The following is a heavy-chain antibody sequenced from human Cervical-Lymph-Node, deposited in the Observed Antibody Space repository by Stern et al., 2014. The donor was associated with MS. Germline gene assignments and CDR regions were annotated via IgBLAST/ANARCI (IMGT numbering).Heavy chain of an antibody. Sequence: EVQLVESGGALVQPGGALRLSCVASGFTFRDYWMHWVRQTPGKGLVWVAVINRDATITNHADSVRGRFTISRDNARNTLYLQMNSLRAEDTAVYYCTKDTYGPEDYWGQGTSVTVSS. CDR1: GFTFRDYW. D-gene: IGHD3-10*01. V-gene: IGHV3-74*02. CDR3: TKDTYGPEDY. J-gene: IGHJ4*02. CDR2: INRDATIT.